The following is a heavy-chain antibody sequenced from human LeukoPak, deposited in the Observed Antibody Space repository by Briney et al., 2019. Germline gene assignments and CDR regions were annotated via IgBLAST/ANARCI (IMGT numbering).Heavy chain of an antibody. CDR2: INHSGST. CDR3: ARKRGYSYGYAFDI. CDR1: GGSFSGYY. D-gene: IGHD5-18*01. Sequence: SETLSLTCAVYGGSFSGYYWNWIRQPPGKGLEWIGEINHSGSTNYNPSLKSRVTISVDTSKNQFSLKLSSVTAADTAVYYCARKRGYSYGYAFDIWGQGTMVTVSS. V-gene: IGHV4-34*01. J-gene: IGHJ3*02.